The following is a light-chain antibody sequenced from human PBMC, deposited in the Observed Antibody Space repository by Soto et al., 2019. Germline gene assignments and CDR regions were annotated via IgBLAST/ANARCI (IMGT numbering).Light chain of an antibody. J-gene: IGLJ2*01. CDR3: AAWDDSLNGPV. Sequence: QLVLTQPPSASGTPGQRVTISCSGSSPNIGTNSVNWYQQLPGTAPKLLIYSNNQRPSGVPDRFSGSKSGTSASLAISGLQSEDEAHYYCAAWDDSLNGPVFGGGTKLTVL. V-gene: IGLV1-44*01. CDR1: SPNIGTNS. CDR2: SNN.